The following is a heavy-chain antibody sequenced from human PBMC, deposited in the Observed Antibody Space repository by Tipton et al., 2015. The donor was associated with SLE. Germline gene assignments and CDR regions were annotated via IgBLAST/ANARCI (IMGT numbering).Heavy chain of an antibody. CDR1: GFTFDDYT. CDR2: ISWDGGST. Sequence: SLRLSCAASGFTFDDYTMHWVRQAPGKGLEWVSLISWDGGSTYYADSVKGRFTISRDNSKNSLYLQMNSLRTEDTALYYCAKDGGSGVLRWYFDLWGRGTLVTVSS. J-gene: IGHJ2*01. V-gene: IGHV3-43*01. D-gene: IGHD3-10*01. CDR3: AKDGGSGVLRWYFDL.